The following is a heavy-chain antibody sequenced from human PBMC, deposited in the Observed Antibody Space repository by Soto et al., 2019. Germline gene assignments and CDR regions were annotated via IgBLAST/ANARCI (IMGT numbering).Heavy chain of an antibody. V-gene: IGHV3-48*02. CDR1: GFTFSAYS. CDR3: ARGYGDYRYFDL. J-gene: IGHJ2*01. Sequence: GGSLRLSCAASGFTFSAYSMNWVRQAPGKGLEWVSYITTGSSAMYYADSVKGRFTISRDDAKNSLYLQMNSLRDEDTAVYYCARGYGDYRYFDLWGRGTLVTVSS. CDR2: ITTGSSAM. D-gene: IGHD4-17*01.